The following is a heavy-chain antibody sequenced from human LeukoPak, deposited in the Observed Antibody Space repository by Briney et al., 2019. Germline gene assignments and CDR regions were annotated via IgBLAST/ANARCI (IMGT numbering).Heavy chain of an antibody. CDR3: ARDYGDYVGAFDI. CDR2: IYPGDSDT. Sequence: GESLKISCKGSGYSFTSYWIGWVRQMPGKGLEWMGIIYPGDSDTRYSPSFQGQVTISADKPISTAYLQWSSLRASDIAMYYCARDYGDYVGAFDIWGQGTMVTVSS. CDR1: GYSFTSYW. D-gene: IGHD4-17*01. J-gene: IGHJ3*02. V-gene: IGHV5-51*04.